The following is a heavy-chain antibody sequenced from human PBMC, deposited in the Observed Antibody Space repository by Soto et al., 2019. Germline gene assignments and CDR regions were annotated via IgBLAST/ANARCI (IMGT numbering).Heavy chain of an antibody. CDR1: GFSLTTSGVS. V-gene: IGHV2-5*01. CDR3: AYRLRYAAYWFDP. Sequence: SGPTLVNPTQTLTLPCTLSGFSLTTSGVSVGWILQPPGKALAWLALIYWNDDKSYTPALKSRLTITKDTSKNQVVLTMTNMDLVDTATYYCAYRLRYAAYWFDPWGQGTLVTVSS. CDR2: IYWNDDK. D-gene: IGHD1-1*01. J-gene: IGHJ5*02.